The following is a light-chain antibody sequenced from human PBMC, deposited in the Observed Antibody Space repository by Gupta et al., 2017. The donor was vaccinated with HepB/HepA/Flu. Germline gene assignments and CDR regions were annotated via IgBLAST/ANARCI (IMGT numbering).Light chain of an antibody. CDR1: QSVTGY. Sequence: EIVLTQSPATLSFSPGERATLSCRASQSVTGYLAWYQQKPGQAPRLLIYDASNRATGIPARFSGSGAGTDLTLTISSREPEDFAFYYCQQRSSGQPMCSFGQGTKLEIK. CDR3: QQRSSGQPMCS. CDR2: DAS. V-gene: IGKV3D-11*02. J-gene: IGKJ2*04.